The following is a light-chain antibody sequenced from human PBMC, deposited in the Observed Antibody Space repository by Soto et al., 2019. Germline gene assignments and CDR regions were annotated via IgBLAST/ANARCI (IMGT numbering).Light chain of an antibody. CDR1: QSVSSSY. J-gene: IGKJ4*01. CDR3: QQYGSSPPLT. Sequence: EIVLTQSPGTLSLSPGERATLSCRASQSVSSSYLAWYQQKPGQAPRLLIYGASSRATGIPDRFSGSGSGTDFTLTISRLEPEDCAVYYCQQYGSSPPLTFGGGNKVDIK. V-gene: IGKV3-20*01. CDR2: GAS.